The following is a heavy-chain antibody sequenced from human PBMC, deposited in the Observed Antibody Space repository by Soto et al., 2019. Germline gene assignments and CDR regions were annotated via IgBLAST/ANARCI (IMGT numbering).Heavy chain of an antibody. D-gene: IGHD3-22*01. J-gene: IGHJ4*02. Sequence: PSETLSLTCTVSGGSISSSSYYWGWIRQPPGKGLEWIGSIYYSGSTYYNPSLKSRVTISVDTSKNQFSLKLSSVTAADTAVYYCARHVFGGIDYYDSSGYYDYWGQGTLVTVSS. CDR2: IYYSGST. CDR3: ARHVFGGIDYYDSSGYYDY. CDR1: GGSISSSSYY. V-gene: IGHV4-39*01.